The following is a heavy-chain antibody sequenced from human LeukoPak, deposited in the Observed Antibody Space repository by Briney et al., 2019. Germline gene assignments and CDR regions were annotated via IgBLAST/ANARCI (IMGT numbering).Heavy chain of an antibody. CDR2: ISYDGSNK. V-gene: IGHV3-30*04. CDR3: ARETYGDPAVDY. CDR1: GFTFSSYA. J-gene: IGHJ4*02. Sequence: GGSPRLSCAASGFTFSSYAMHWVRQAPGKGLEWVAVISYDGSNKYYADSVKGRFTISRDNSKNTLYLQMNSLRAEDTAVYYCARETYGDPAVDYWGQGTLVTVSS. D-gene: IGHD4-17*01.